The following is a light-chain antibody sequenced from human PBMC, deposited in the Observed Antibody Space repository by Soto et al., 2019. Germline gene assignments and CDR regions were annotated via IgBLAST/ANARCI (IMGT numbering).Light chain of an antibody. V-gene: IGKV3-20*01. Sequence: EIVLTQSPGTLSLSPGERATLSCRASQSVSSSYLAWYQQKPGQAPRLLIFDASFRTSGIPDRFSGSGSGTDFTLTISRLEPEDFAVYYCLQYGSLPYTFGLGTRLEI. J-gene: IGKJ2*01. CDR2: DAS. CDR3: LQYGSLPYT. CDR1: QSVSSSY.